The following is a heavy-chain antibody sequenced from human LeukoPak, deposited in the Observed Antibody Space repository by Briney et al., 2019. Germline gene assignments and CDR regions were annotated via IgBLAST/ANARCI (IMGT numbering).Heavy chain of an antibody. CDR2: IDGSEGAS. V-gene: IGHV3-23*01. J-gene: IGHJ4*02. D-gene: IGHD1-26*01. CDR1: GFRFSSYV. CDR3: ARVDSGNYDY. Sequence: GGSLRLSCAASGFRFSSYVMSWVRQAPGKGLEYVSSIDGSEGASHYADSVKGRFPISRDNSKNTLFLQINSLRVEDTAVYYCARVDSGNYDYWGQGTLLTVSS.